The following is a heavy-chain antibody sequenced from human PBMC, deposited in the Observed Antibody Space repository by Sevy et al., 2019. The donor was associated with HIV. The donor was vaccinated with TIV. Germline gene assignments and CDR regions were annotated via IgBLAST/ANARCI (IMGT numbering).Heavy chain of an antibody. J-gene: IGHJ4*02. V-gene: IGHV3-72*01. Sequence: GGCLRLSCAASGFTFSDHYMEWVRQAPGKGLEWVARIRNKADSYTTEYAASVKGRFTISRDDSKNSLYLLMNSLKTEDTAVYYCATHAGIAAAGRVFDYWGQGTLVTVSS. D-gene: IGHD6-13*01. CDR3: ATHAGIAAAGRVFDY. CDR1: GFTFSDHY. CDR2: IRNKADSYTT.